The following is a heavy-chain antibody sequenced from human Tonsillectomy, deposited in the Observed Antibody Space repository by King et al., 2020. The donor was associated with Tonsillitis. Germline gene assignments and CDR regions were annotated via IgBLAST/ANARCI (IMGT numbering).Heavy chain of an antibody. V-gene: IGHV3-23*04. CDR2: ISGSGGST. Sequence: QLVQSGGGLVQPGGSLRLSCAASGFTFSSYAMSWVRQAPGKGLEWVSAISGSGGSTYYADSVKGRFTISRDNSKNTLYLQMNSLRAEDTAVYYCAKGPIPYCSGSSCNFFDYWGQGTLVTVSS. CDR1: GFTFSSYA. CDR3: AKGPIPYCSGSSCNFFDY. D-gene: IGHD2-15*01. J-gene: IGHJ4*02.